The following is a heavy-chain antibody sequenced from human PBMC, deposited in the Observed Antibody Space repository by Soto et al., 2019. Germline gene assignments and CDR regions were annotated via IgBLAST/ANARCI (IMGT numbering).Heavy chain of an antibody. CDR3: ASSNIAATGFYYYGMDV. J-gene: IGHJ6*02. CDR1: GGSISSGGYS. V-gene: IGHV4-61*08. CDR2: IYYSGST. Sequence: SETLSLTCAVSGGSISSGGYSWNWIRQPPGKGLEWIGYIYYSGSTNYNPSLKSRVTISVDTSKNQFSLKLSSVTAADTAVYYCASSNIAATGFYYYGMDVWGRGTTVTVSS. D-gene: IGHD6-13*01.